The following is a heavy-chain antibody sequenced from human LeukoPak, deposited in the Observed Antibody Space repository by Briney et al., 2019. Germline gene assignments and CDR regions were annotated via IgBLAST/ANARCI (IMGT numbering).Heavy chain of an antibody. CDR2: IYYSGST. V-gene: IGHV4-39*07. CDR1: GGSISSSSYY. CDR3: ARVPSYGWFDP. J-gene: IGHJ5*02. D-gene: IGHD4-17*01. Sequence: PSETLSLTCTVSGGSISSSSYYWGWIRQPPGKGPEWIGSIYYSGSTYYNPSLKSRVTISVDTSKNQFSLKLSSVTAADTAVYYCARVPSYGWFDPWGQGTLVTVSS.